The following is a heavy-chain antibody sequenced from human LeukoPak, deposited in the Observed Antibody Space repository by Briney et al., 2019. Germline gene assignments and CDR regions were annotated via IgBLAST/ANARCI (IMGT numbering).Heavy chain of an antibody. D-gene: IGHD3-22*01. CDR3: ARDSEYYYDSSGYLGLNFDY. V-gene: IGHV3-30*03. J-gene: IGHJ4*02. CDR1: GFTFSSYG. Sequence: GRSLRLSCAASGFTFSSYGMHWVRQAPGKGLEWVAVISYDGSNKYYADSVKGRFTISRDNSKNTLYLQMNSLRAEDTAVYYCARDSEYYYDSSGYLGLNFDYWGQGTLVTVSS. CDR2: ISYDGSNK.